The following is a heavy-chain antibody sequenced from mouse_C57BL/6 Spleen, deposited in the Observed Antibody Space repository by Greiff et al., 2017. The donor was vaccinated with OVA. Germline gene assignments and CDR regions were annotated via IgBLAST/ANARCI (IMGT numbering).Heavy chain of an antibody. CDR2: IWSDGST. CDR1: GFSLTSYG. V-gene: IGHV2-6*03. Sequence: VKLKESGPGLVAPSQSLSITCTVSGFSLTSYGVHWVRQPPGKGLEWLVVIWSDGSTTYNSALKSRLSISKDNSKSQVFLKMNSLQTDDTAMYYCASNWDGYYAMDYWGQGTSVTVSS. D-gene: IGHD4-1*01. J-gene: IGHJ4*01. CDR3: ASNWDGYYAMDY.